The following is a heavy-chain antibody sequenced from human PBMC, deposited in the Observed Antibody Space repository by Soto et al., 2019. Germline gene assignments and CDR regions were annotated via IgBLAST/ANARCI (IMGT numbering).Heavy chain of an antibody. Sequence: SVKVSCKASGGTFSSYAISWVRQAPGQGLEWMGGIIPIFGTANYAQKFQGRVTITADESTSTAYMELSSLRSEDTAVYYCARIPPIAAAGTWFDPWGQGTLVTVSS. J-gene: IGHJ5*02. D-gene: IGHD6-13*01. CDR1: GGTFSSYA. CDR3: ARIPPIAAAGTWFDP. CDR2: IIPIFGTA. V-gene: IGHV1-69*13.